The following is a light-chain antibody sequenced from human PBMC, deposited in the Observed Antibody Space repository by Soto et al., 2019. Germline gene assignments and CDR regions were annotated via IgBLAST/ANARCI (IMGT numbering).Light chain of an antibody. V-gene: IGKV1-5*01. CDR1: QSISNW. CDR2: DAS. J-gene: IGKJ1*01. Sequence: DIQMTQSPSTLSASVGDRVTITCRASQSISNWLAWYQQKPGKAPKVLIYDASSLESGVPSRFSGSGSGTEFTLTISSLQPEDFATYXXXQXXXXXWTFXXGTKVDNK. CDR3: XQXXXXXWT.